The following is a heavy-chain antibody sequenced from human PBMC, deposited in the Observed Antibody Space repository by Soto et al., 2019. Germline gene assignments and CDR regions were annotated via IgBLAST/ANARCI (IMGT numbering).Heavy chain of an antibody. CDR3: ARVLRGVVNWFDP. J-gene: IGHJ5*02. D-gene: IGHD3-10*01. V-gene: IGHV1-18*01. CDR1: GDTFTNLG. Sequence: HLVQSGPAVKQPGASVSVSCKTSGDTFTNLGLSWVRQAPGQGLEWMGWIATYNSNKNYAQKFQGRLTPTTDTSTSTAYMEMKSLGYDDTAVYYCARVLRGVVNWFDPWGQGTLVTVSS. CDR2: IATYNSNK.